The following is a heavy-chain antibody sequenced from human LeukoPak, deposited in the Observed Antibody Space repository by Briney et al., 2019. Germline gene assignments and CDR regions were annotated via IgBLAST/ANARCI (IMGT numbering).Heavy chain of an antibody. J-gene: IGHJ4*02. D-gene: IGHD6-19*01. CDR3: AKDLSLTVAGTGGFDY. Sequence: GGSLRLSCAASGFTFINYGINWVRQAPGKGLEWVSSIGATDTYIYYAASLKGRFTISRDNAKNSVYLQMNSLRAEDRGMYYCAKDLSLTVAGTGGFDYWGQGTLVTVSS. CDR1: GFTFINYG. V-gene: IGHV3-21*01. CDR2: IGATDTYI.